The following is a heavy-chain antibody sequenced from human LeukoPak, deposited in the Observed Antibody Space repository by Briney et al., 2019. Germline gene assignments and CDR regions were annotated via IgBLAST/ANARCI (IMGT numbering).Heavy chain of an antibody. CDR3: AKEGALGFCSSTTCSFGAFDI. D-gene: IGHD2-2*01. V-gene: IGHV3-30*18. Sequence: SGGSLRLSCAAPGFTFSSYGMQWVRQAPGKGLEGLAIISHDGSKRYHADSVRGRFTITRDDSTDTLYLQMNSLGAEDTAVYYCAKEGALGFCSSTTCSFGAFDIWGQGTKVTVSS. J-gene: IGHJ3*02. CDR2: ISHDGSKR. CDR1: GFTFSSYG.